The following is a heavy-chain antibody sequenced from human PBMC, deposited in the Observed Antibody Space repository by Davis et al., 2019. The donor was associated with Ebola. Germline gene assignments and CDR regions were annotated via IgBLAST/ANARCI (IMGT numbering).Heavy chain of an antibody. V-gene: IGHV3-30*04. D-gene: IGHD6-19*01. CDR3: AKDSRWAVAGTRGAFDI. Sequence: GESLKISCAASGFTFSSYAMHWVRQAPGKGLEWVAVISYDGSNKYYADSVKGRFTISRDNSKNTLYLQMNSLRAEDTAVYYCAKDSRWAVAGTRGAFDIWGQGTMVTVSS. CDR1: GFTFSSYA. J-gene: IGHJ3*02. CDR2: ISYDGSNK.